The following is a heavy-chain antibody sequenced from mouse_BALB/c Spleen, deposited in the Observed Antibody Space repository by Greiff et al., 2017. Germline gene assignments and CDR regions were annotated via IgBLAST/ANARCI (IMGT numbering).Heavy chain of an antibody. CDR2: IYPGDGDT. V-gene: IGHV1-87*01. CDR3: ARSPYDGYSRDY. D-gene: IGHD2-3*01. CDR1: GYTFTSYW. J-gene: IGHJ4*01. Sequence: VKLMESGAELARPGASVKLSCKASGYTFTSYWMQWVKQRPGQGLEWIGAIYPGDGDTRYTQKFKGKATLTADKSSSTAYMQLSSLASEDSAVYYCARSPYDGYSRDYWGQGTSVTVSS.